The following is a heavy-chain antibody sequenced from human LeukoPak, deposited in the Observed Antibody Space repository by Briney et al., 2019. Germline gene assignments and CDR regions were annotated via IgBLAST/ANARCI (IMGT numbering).Heavy chain of an antibody. Sequence: SVKVSCKASGGTFSSYAISWVRQAPGQGLEWMGGIIPIFGTANYAQKFQGRVTITADESTSTAYMELSRLRSEDTGVYYCARGGYCSSTSCYARGDNWFDPWGQGTLVTVSS. CDR3: ARGGYCSSTSCYARGDNWFDP. D-gene: IGHD2-2*01. CDR2: IIPIFGTA. V-gene: IGHV1-69*01. J-gene: IGHJ5*02. CDR1: GGTFSSYA.